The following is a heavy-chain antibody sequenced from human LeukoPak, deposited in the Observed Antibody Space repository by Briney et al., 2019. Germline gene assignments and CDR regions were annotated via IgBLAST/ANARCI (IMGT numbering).Heavy chain of an antibody. D-gene: IGHD3-16*01. CDR1: GFTFSIYA. V-gene: IGHV3-21*01. CDR3: ARSYDYVWGSWDAFDI. Sequence: GGSLRLSCAASGFTFSIYAMHWFRQAPGKGLEWVSSISSTSNSYIYYADSVKGRFTISRDNAENSLYLQMNNLRAEDTAVYYCARSYDYVWGSWDAFDIWGQGTMVTVSS. J-gene: IGHJ3*02. CDR2: ISSTSNSYI.